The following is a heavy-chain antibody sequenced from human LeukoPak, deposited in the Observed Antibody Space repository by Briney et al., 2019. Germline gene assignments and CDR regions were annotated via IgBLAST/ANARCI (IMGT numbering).Heavy chain of an antibody. D-gene: IGHD4-23*01. Sequence: SETLSLTCTVSGGSISSYCWSWIRQHPGEGLEWIGYIHYSGSTNNNPSLKSRVTISLDTSKNQFSLKLSSVTAADTAVYYCARETVGSTGAFDPWGQGTLVTVSS. V-gene: IGHV4-59*01. CDR2: IHYSGST. J-gene: IGHJ5*02. CDR1: GGSISSYC. CDR3: ARETVGSTGAFDP.